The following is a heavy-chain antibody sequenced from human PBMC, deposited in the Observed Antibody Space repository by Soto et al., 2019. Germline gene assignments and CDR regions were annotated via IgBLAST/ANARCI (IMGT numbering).Heavy chain of an antibody. J-gene: IGHJ6*03. CDR3: AKDPRPLVVVVAATPAYYYYMDV. V-gene: IGHV3-30*18. Sequence: QVQLVESGGGVVQPGRSLRLSSAASGFTFSSYGMHWVRQAPGKGLEWVAVISYDGSNKYYADSVKGRFTISRDNSKNTLYLQMNSLRAEDTAVYYCAKDPRPLVVVVAATPAYYYYMDVWGKGTTVTVSS. D-gene: IGHD2-15*01. CDR2: ISYDGSNK. CDR1: GFTFSSYG.